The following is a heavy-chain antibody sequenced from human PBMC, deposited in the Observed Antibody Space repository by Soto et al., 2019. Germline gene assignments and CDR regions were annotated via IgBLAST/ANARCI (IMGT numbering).Heavy chain of an antibody. V-gene: IGHV3-23*01. CDR1: GFTLNNYA. J-gene: IGHJ4*02. CDR3: AKDRLAGNFDY. CDR2: ISATGGST. Sequence: GGSLRLSCAVSGFTLNNYATNWVRQAPGKGLEWVATISATGGSTYYADSVKGRFTISRDNSKNTLYLQMNGLRVEDTAVYYCAKDRLAGNFDYWGQGTQVTVS.